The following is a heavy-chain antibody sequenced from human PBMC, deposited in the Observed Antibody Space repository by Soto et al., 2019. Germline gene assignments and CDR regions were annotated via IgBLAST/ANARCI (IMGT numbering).Heavy chain of an antibody. CDR3: AKGGGSYYRHPRIDH. D-gene: IGHD1-26*01. J-gene: IGHJ4*02. Sequence: QVQLVESGGGVVQPGRSLRLSCAASGFTFSTYGMHWVRQAPGKGLEWVAVMSYDGSNKYYADSVRGRFTISRDNSKNTLYLQMNSLRVEDPAVYYCAKGGGSYYRHPRIDHWGQGTLLTVSS. CDR1: GFTFSTYG. V-gene: IGHV3-30*18. CDR2: MSYDGSNK.